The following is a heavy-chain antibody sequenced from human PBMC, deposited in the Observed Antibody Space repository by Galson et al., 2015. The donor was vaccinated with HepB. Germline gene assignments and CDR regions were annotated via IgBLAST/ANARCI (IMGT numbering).Heavy chain of an antibody. CDR1: GFTVSSNY. J-gene: IGHJ5*02. D-gene: IGHD3-3*01. Sequence: SLRLSCAASGFTVSSNYMSWVRQAPGKGLEWVSVIYSGGSTYYADSVEGRFTISRDNSKNTLYLQMNSLRAEDTAVYYCARDLGTTYYDFWSGHAGGWFDPWGQGTLVTVSS. CDR2: IYSGGST. V-gene: IGHV3-66*01. CDR3: ARDLGTTYYDFWSGHAGGWFDP.